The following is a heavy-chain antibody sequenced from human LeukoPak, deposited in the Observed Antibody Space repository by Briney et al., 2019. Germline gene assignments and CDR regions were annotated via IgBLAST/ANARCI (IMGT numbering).Heavy chain of an antibody. V-gene: IGHV4-59*01. CDR3: ARAEKGGYSAYYFDY. CDR1: GGSISRYY. D-gene: IGHD5-12*01. CDR2: IYYSGST. Sequence: SETLSLTCTVSGGSISRYYWSWIRQHPGKGLEWIGNIYYSGSTNYNPSLKSRVTISVDTSKTQFSLKLSSVTAADTAVYYCARAEKGGYSAYYFDYWGQGTLVTVSS. J-gene: IGHJ4*02.